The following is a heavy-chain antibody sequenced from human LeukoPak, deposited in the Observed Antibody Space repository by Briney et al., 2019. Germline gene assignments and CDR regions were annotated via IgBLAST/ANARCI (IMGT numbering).Heavy chain of an antibody. CDR1: GGSISSSSYY. J-gene: IGHJ5*02. CDR2: IYHSGSA. V-gene: IGHV4-39*07. D-gene: IGHD6-13*01. Sequence: PSETLSLTCTVSGGSISSSSYYWGWIRQPPGKGLEWIGSIYHSGSAYYNPSLKSRVTISVDTSKNQFSLKLSSVTAADTAVYYCARQGPAAGTGDWFDPWGQGTLVTVSS. CDR3: ARQGPAAGTGDWFDP.